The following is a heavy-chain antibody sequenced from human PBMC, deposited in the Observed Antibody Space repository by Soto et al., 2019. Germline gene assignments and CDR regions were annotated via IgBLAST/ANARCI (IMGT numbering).Heavy chain of an antibody. D-gene: IGHD4-17*01. V-gene: IGHV3-33*01. Sequence: QVQLVESGGGVVQPGRSLRLSCAASGFTFSSYGMHWVRQAPGKGLEWVAVIWYDGSNKYYADSVKGRFTISRDNSKNTLYLQMNSLRAEDTAVYYCALHGDYELFDYWGQGTLDTVSS. J-gene: IGHJ4*02. CDR1: GFTFSSYG. CDR2: IWYDGSNK. CDR3: ALHGDYELFDY.